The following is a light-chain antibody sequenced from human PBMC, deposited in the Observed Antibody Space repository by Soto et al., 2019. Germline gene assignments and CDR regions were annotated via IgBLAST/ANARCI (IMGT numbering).Light chain of an antibody. CDR3: QQYGSSPRT. V-gene: IGKV3-20*01. Sequence: EIVLTQSPATLSSFPGDRVTLSCRASQYINTRLAWYQHRPGQAPRLLIYGASNRATGIPDRFGGSGSGADFTLTISRLEPEDFAVYYCQQYGSSPRTFGQGTKVDIK. CDR1: QYINTR. CDR2: GAS. J-gene: IGKJ1*01.